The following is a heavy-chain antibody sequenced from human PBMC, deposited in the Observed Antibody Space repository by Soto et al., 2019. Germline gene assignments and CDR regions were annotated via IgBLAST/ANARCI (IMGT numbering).Heavy chain of an antibody. CDR2: FDPDDGET. Sequence: VASVKVSCKVSGYTLTELSMHWVRQAHGKGLEGMGGFDPDDGETNYAQKFQGRVTMTEDTSTDTAYMELSSLRSEDTAVYYCARFGTYYYDSSGYDGAFEIWGQ. CDR3: ARFGTYYYDSSGYDGAFEI. D-gene: IGHD3-22*01. CDR1: GYTLTELS. V-gene: IGHV1-24*01. J-gene: IGHJ3*02.